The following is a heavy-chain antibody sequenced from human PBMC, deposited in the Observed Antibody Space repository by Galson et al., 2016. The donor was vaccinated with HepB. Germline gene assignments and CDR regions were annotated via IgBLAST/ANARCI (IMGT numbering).Heavy chain of an antibody. CDR1: GFTFSSYA. J-gene: IGHJ3*02. CDR3: ARESARTFYYDSSGYRWAFDI. CDR2: ISYDGSKK. V-gene: IGHV3-30-3*01. Sequence: SLRLSCAASGFTFSSYAMHWVRRAPGKGPEWVAGISYDGSKKYYADSVQGRFTISRDNSKNTLYLQMNSLRVEDTAMYYCARESARTFYYDSSGYRWAFDIWAQGTMVTVAS. D-gene: IGHD3-22*01.